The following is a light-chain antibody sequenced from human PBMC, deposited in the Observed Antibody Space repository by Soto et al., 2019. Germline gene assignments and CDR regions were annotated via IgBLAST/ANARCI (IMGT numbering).Light chain of an antibody. CDR1: QSIFNY. CDR3: QQTYSELVYT. CDR2: AVS. Sequence: DIQMTQSPSSLSASVGERVTITCRSGQSIFNYLNWYQQKPGKAPEVLIYAVSSLQIGVPSRFAGSGSGTDFTLTITDLRPEDSATYYCQQTYSELVYTFGRGTKLEIK. J-gene: IGKJ2*01. V-gene: IGKV1-39*01.